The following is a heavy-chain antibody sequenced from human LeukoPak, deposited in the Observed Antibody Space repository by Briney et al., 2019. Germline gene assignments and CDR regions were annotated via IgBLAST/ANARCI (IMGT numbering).Heavy chain of an antibody. D-gene: IGHD6-19*01. CDR2: ISGRGGST. J-gene: IGHJ1*01. CDR1: GFTFSSYA. CDR3: AKDLKGGSAWYPEYFQH. V-gene: IGHV3-23*01. Sequence: GGSLRLSCAASGFTFSSYAMSWVRQAPGKGLEWVSGISGRGGSTYYADSVKGRFTISRDNSKNTLYLQMNSLRAEDTAVHYCAKDLKGGSAWYPEYFQHWGQGTLVTVSS.